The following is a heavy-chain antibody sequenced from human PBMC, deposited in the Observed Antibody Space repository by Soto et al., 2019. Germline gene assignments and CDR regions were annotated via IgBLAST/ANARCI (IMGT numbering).Heavy chain of an antibody. D-gene: IGHD3-10*01. CDR2: INACNGNT. Sequence: ASVKVSCKASGYAFTWYNIRWVRQAPGQRLEWMGWINACNGNTKYSQKFQGRVTITTDTSTNTAYMELTSLRSEDTAGYYCARDHSMVRGVITSGCFEPWGQGTLVPVPS. V-gene: IGHV1-3*01. J-gene: IGHJ5*02. CDR1: GYAFTWYN. CDR3: ARDHSMVRGVITSGCFEP.